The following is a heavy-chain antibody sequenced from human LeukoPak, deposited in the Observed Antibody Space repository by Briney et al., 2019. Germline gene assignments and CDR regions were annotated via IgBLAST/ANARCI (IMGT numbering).Heavy chain of an antibody. CDR1: GFTFSTYS. CDR2: ISSTSRYS. V-gene: IGHV3-21*01. J-gene: IGHJ4*02. CDR3: XXXXXXXXSSPNYFDY. Sequence: GGSLRLSCAASGFTFSTYSMSWVRQAPGKGLEWVSSISSTSRYSYYADSVKGRFTISRDNAENSLYLQMNSLRAEDTAVYYXXXXXXXXXSSPNYFDYWGQGNLVTVSS.